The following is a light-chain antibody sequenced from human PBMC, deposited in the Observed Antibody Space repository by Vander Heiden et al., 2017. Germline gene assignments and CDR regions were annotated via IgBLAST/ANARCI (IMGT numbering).Light chain of an antibody. CDR3: LQYNSYSWT. CDR1: QSINNW. J-gene: IGKJ1*01. Sequence: DIQMTQSPSTLSASVGDRVTITCRASQSINNWLAWYQKKPGKAPKLLIYDASSLESGVPSRFSGSGSRTEFSLTISSLQPDDFAFYYCLQYNSYSWTFGQGTKVEIK. V-gene: IGKV1-5*01. CDR2: DAS.